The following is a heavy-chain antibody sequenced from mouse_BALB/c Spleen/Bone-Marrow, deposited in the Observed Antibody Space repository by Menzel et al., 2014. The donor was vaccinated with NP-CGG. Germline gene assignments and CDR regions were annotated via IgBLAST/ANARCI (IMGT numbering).Heavy chain of an antibody. CDR3: ASRGDYSYAMDY. V-gene: IGHV1-80*01. CDR1: GYTFSNYW. D-gene: IGHD1-1*01. CDR2: IYPGDGDT. J-gene: IGHJ4*01. Sequence: QVQLQQSGAELVRPGSSVKISCKASGYTFSNYWMNWMKQRPGQGLEWIGQIYPGDGDTNYIGKFTGKATLIADKSSSTAYMQLSSLTSEDSAVYFCASRGDYSYAMDYWGQGTSVTVSS.